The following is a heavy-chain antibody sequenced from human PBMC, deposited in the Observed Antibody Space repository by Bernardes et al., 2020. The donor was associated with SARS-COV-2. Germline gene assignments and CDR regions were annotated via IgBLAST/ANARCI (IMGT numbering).Heavy chain of an antibody. J-gene: IGHJ4*02. V-gene: IGHV4-39*01. D-gene: IGHD3-10*01. Sequence: SETLSLTCTVSGGSISSSSYYWGWIRQPPGKGLEWIGSIYYSGSTYYNPSLKSRVTISVDTSKNQFSLKLSSVTAADTAVYYCASPKARDYYGSGSYYYPLYYFDYWGQGTLVTVSS. CDR1: GGSISSSSYY. CDR2: IYYSGST. CDR3: ASPKARDYYGSGSYYYPLYYFDY.